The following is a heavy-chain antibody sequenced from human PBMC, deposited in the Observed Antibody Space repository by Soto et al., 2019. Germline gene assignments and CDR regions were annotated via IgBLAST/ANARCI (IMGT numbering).Heavy chain of an antibody. Sequence: GGSLRLSCSASGFTFSSYAMHWVRQAPGKGLEYVSAISSNGGSTYYADSVKGRFTISRDNSKNTLYLQMSSLRAEDTAVYYCVKTSKRATRFGYFDYWGQGTLVTVSS. J-gene: IGHJ4*02. CDR1: GFTFSSYA. CDR2: ISSNGGST. CDR3: VKTSKRATRFGYFDY. V-gene: IGHV3-64D*09. D-gene: IGHD5-12*01.